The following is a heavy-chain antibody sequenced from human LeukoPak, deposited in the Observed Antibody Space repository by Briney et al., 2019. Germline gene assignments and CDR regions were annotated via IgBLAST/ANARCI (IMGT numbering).Heavy chain of an antibody. V-gene: IGHV3-30*04. D-gene: IGHD3-10*01. Sequence: GRSLRLSCAASGFTFSNYAIHWVRQAPGKGLEWVAVISYDGSNKYYADSVKGRFTIYRDNSKNTLYLQMNSLRAEDTAVYCCARDISMVRVNWFDPWGQGTLVTVSS. J-gene: IGHJ5*02. CDR1: GFTFSNYA. CDR2: ISYDGSNK. CDR3: ARDISMVRVNWFDP.